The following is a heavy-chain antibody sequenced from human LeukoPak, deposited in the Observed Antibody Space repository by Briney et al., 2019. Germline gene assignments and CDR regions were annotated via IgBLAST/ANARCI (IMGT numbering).Heavy chain of an antibody. Sequence: ASVKVSCKASGYTFTSYDINWVRQATGQGLEWMGWMNPNSGNTGYAQKFQGRVTMTRNTSISTAYMEVSRLRSDDTAMYYCARVDSSGWYLFYWGQGTLVTVSS. V-gene: IGHV1-8*01. D-gene: IGHD6-19*01. J-gene: IGHJ4*02. CDR1: GYTFTSYD. CDR2: MNPNSGNT. CDR3: ARVDSSGWYLFY.